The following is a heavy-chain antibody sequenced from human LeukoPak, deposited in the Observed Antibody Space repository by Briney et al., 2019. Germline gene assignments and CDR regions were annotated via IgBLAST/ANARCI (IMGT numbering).Heavy chain of an antibody. CDR1: NGSFTGYY. Sequence: PSETLSLICAVNNGSFTGYYWTWIRQSPGKGLEWIGEISHSGTTNYHPSLKSRLTLSMDESKNHLSLTLTSVTAADTGVYFCARGGGNYLFFSERGRLAPWAREPLVTVSS. V-gene: IGHV4-34*01. D-gene: IGHD2-15*01. CDR2: ISHSGTT. J-gene: IGHJ5*02. CDR3: ARGGGNYLFFSERGRLAP.